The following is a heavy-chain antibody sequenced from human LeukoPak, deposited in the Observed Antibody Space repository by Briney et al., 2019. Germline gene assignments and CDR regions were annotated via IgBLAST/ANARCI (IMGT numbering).Heavy chain of an antibody. J-gene: IGHJ4*02. CDR2: ISGSGGST. V-gene: IGHV3-23*01. Sequence: GGSLRLSCAASGFTLSSYAMSWVRQAPGKGLEWVSAISGSGGSTYYADSVKGRFTISRDNSKNTLYLQMNSLRAEDTAVYYCARGSRGFFYDPSDYWGQGTLVTVSS. CDR3: ARGSRGFFYDPSDY. D-gene: IGHD3-3*01. CDR1: GFTLSSYA.